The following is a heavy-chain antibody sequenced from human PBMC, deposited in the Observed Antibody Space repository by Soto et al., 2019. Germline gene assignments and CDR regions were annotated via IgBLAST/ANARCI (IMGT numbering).Heavy chain of an antibody. Sequence: QLLESGGGLVQPGGSLRVHCVASGFTFGAYAMTWVRQAPGRGLEWVSSIGGTGSDTYYAASVKGRFTISRDNSKSTLYLKMNNLRAEDTAIYYCAKDAVPYNGQWDWFDTWGQGTLVTVYS. V-gene: IGHV3-23*01. J-gene: IGHJ5*02. D-gene: IGHD3-10*01. CDR2: IGGTGSDT. CDR3: AKDAVPYNGQWDWFDT. CDR1: GFTFGAYA.